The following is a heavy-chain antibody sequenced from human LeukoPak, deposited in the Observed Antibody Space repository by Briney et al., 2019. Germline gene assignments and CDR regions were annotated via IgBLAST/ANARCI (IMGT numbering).Heavy chain of an antibody. CDR2: IWYDGSNK. V-gene: IGHV3-33*06. Sequence: GGSQRLSCAASGFTFSSYVMHWVRQAPGKGLEWVAVIWYDGSNKYYADSVKGRFTISRDNSKNTLYLQMNSLRAEDTAVYYCAKDRGYDSSGYFNYWGQGTLVTVSS. CDR3: AKDRGYDSSGYFNY. J-gene: IGHJ4*02. CDR1: GFTFSSYV. D-gene: IGHD3-22*01.